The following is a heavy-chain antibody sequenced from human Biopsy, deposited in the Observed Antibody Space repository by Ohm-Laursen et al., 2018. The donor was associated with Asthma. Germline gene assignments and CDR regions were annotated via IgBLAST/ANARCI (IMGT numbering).Heavy chain of an antibody. V-gene: IGHV4-30-4*01. D-gene: IGHD3-16*01. Sequence: SQTLSLTCTVSGGSISRGAHYWSWVRQPPGKGVEWIGHIYYIGSAYYNPSLKSRVAISLVTSKNQFSLKLSSVTAADTAVYFCARRGGVRRYFDYWGQGTLVTVSS. CDR1: GGSISRGAHY. J-gene: IGHJ4*02. CDR2: IYYIGSA. CDR3: ARRGGVRRYFDY.